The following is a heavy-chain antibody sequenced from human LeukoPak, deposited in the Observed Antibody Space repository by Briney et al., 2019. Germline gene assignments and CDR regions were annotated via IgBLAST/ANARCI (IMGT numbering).Heavy chain of an antibody. CDR2: ISGSGGST. Sequence: GGSLRLSCAASGFTFSSYAMSWVRQAPGKGLEWVSGISGSGGSTYYADSVKGRFTISRDNSKNTLYLQMNSLRAEDTAVYYCAKDMVVSERWEPLKSFDYWGQGTLVTVSS. CDR3: AKDMVVSERWEPLKSFDY. J-gene: IGHJ4*02. V-gene: IGHV3-23*01. CDR1: GFTFSSYA. D-gene: IGHD1-26*01.